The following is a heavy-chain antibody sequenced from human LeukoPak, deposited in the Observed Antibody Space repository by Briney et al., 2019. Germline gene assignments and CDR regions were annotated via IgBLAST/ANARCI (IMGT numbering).Heavy chain of an antibody. Sequence: SETLSLTCIVSGGSISSGDYYWSWIRQPPGKGLEWIGGVYYSGSIHYNPSLKSRVTISADTSKNQISLKLSSVTAADTAVYYCARAVGGYCSGGSCYSGAVRFDPWGQGTLVTVSS. CDR2: VYYSGSI. CDR3: ARAVGGYCSGGSCYSGAVRFDP. J-gene: IGHJ5*02. D-gene: IGHD2-15*01. V-gene: IGHV4-39*07. CDR1: GGSISSGDYY.